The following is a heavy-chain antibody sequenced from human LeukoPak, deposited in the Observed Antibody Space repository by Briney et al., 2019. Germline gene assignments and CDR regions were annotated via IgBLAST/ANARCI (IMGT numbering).Heavy chain of an antibody. V-gene: IGHV3-64*01. CDR1: GFTFSSYA. D-gene: IGHD6-19*01. Sequence: GGSLRLSCAASGFTFSSYAMLWVCQAPGKGLEYVSAISSNGGSTYYANSVKGRFTISRDNSKNTLYLQMGSLRAEDMAVYYCARGPGIAVAGTFDYWGQEPWSPSPQ. CDR3: ARGPGIAVAGTFDY. CDR2: ISSNGGST. J-gene: IGHJ4*01.